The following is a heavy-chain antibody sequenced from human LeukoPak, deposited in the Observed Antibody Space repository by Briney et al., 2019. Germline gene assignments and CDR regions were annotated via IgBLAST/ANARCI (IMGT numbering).Heavy chain of an antibody. CDR2: IIPILGIA. CDR3: ARVGLTNAFDI. D-gene: IGHD3/OR15-3a*01. CDR1: GGTFSSYT. J-gene: IGHJ3*02. Sequence: GSSLKVSCKASGGTFSSYTISWVRQAPGQGLEWMGRIIPILGIANYAQKFQGRVTITADKSTSTAYMELSSLRSEDTAVYYCARVGLTNAFDIWGQGTMVTVSS. V-gene: IGHV1-69*02.